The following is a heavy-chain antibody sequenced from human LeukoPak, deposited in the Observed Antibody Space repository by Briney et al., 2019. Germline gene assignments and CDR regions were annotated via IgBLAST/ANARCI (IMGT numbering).Heavy chain of an antibody. CDR2: ISSSGSTI. Sequence: GGSLRLSCAASGFTFSSYEMNWVRQAPGKGLEWVSYISSSGSTIYYADSVKGRFTISRDSAKNSLYLQMNSLRAEDTAVYYCARDESDSPNYYYYGMDVWGQGTTVTVSS. D-gene: IGHD2-21*02. CDR1: GFTFSSYE. V-gene: IGHV3-48*03. CDR3: ARDESDSPNYYYYGMDV. J-gene: IGHJ6*02.